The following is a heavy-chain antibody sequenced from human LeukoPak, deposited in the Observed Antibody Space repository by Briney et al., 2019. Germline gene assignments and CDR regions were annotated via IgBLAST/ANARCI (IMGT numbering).Heavy chain of an antibody. CDR1: GFIFSTYA. Sequence: GGSLRSSWAASGFIFSTYAVNWVRQAPGRGLGWVSTISGSGGSSYYADSVKGRFTISRDNSKNTLYLQMSSLRAEDTAVYYCAKDRGRYYDSSGYYWGYYFDSWGQGILVTVST. J-gene: IGHJ4*02. D-gene: IGHD3-22*01. CDR3: AKDRGRYYDSSGYYWGYYFDS. CDR2: ISGSGGSS. V-gene: IGHV3-23*01.